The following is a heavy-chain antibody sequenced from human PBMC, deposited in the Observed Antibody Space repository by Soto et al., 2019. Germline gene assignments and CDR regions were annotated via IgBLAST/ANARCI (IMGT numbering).Heavy chain of an antibody. V-gene: IGHV4-31*03. CDR1: GGSISSGGYY. J-gene: IGHJ3*02. CDR3: AREKITYYYDSSGYYPGAFDI. Sequence: QVQLQESGPGLVKPSQTLSLTCTVSGGSISSGGYYWSWIRQHPGKGLECIGYIYYSGSTYYNPSLKSRVTISVDTSKNPFSLKLSSVTAADTAVYYCAREKITYYYDSSGYYPGAFDIWGQGTMVTVSS. D-gene: IGHD3-22*01. CDR2: IYYSGST.